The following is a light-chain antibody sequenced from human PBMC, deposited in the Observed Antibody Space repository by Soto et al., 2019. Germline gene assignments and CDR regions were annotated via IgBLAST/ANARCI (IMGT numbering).Light chain of an antibody. CDR1: QTISNY. V-gene: IGKV1-39*01. CDR3: QQSYSSPLT. CDR2: AAS. Sequence: DIQMTQSPSSLSTSVGDRVTITCRASQTISNYLNWYQQKPGEAPKLLISAASSLRSGVPSRFSGSGSGTDFTLSISTLQPEDFATYYCQQSYSSPLTFGGGTKLEIK. J-gene: IGKJ4*01.